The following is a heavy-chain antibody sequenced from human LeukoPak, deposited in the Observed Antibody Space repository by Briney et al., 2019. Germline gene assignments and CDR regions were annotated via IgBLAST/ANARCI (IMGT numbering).Heavy chain of an antibody. CDR2: LSDDGSNK. J-gene: IGHJ4*02. Sequence: GGSLRLSCAASRFTFSYFAMHWVRQVPGKGLEWVAVLSDDGSNKFYADSVKGRFTISRDNSKNTLYLQMNSLRAEDTAFYYRAKDPHSSSWYYFDSWGQGTLVTVSS. CDR3: AKDPHSSSWYYFDS. D-gene: IGHD6-13*01. CDR1: RFTFSYFA. V-gene: IGHV3-30*18.